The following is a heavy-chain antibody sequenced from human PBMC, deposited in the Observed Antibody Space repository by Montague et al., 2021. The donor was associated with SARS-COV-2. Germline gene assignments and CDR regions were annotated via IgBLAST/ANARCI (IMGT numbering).Heavy chain of an antibody. D-gene: IGHD1-14*01. J-gene: IGHJ6*03. CDR3: SRATEWRGYYYYYYMDV. Sequence: CAISGDSVSGNDAAWNWNKHSPSLRLRQLLRTYYRSRWFNDYAVSIRSRITINPYTSKNQFSLQLNSVTPEDTAVYYCSRATEWRGYYYYYYMDVWGKGTKVTVS. CDR1: GDSVSGNDAA. CDR2: TYYRSRWFN. V-gene: IGHV6-1*01.